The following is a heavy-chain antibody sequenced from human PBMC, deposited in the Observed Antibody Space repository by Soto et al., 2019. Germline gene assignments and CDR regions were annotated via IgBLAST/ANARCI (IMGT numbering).Heavy chain of an antibody. CDR2: ISAYNGNT. J-gene: IGHJ6*03. D-gene: IGHD2-2*01. CDR1: GYTFTSYG. Sequence: ASVKVSCKASGYTFTSYGITWVRQAPGQGLEWKGWISAYNGNTNYAQKVQGRVTMTTGTSTSTAYMELRSLRSDDTAVYYCARRVWVAGAIDYYYMDVWGKGTTVTVSS. CDR3: ARRVWVAGAIDYYYMDV. V-gene: IGHV1-18*01.